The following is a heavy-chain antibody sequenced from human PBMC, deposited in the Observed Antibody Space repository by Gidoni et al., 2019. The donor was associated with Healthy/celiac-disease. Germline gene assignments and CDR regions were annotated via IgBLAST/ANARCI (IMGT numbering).Heavy chain of an antibody. J-gene: IGHJ6*02. CDR2: INWKVGST. CDR3: ARNWASSGRVTSDYYYGMDV. Sequence: EVQLVESGGGVVRPGGSLRLSCAASGFTFDDYGLSWVGQAPGKGLGWVSGINWKVGSTGDADSVKGRFTISRDNAKNSLYLQMNSLRAEDTALYHCARNWASSGRVTSDYYYGMDVWGQGTTVTVSS. CDR1: GFTFDDYG. V-gene: IGHV3-20*01. D-gene: IGHD2-21*02.